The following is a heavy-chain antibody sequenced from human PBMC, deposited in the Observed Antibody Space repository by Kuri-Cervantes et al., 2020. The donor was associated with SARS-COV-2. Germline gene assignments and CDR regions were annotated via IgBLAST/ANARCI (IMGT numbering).Heavy chain of an antibody. J-gene: IGHJ4*02. Sequence: GGSLRLTCAASGFTFSSYAMSWVRQAPGKGLEWVSAISGSGGSTYYADSVKGRFTISRDNSKNTLYLQMNSLRAEDTAVYYCAKSPIVVVPAAIAYWGQGTLVTVSS. CDR2: ISGSGGST. CDR3: AKSPIVVVPAAIAY. V-gene: IGHV3-23*01. D-gene: IGHD2-2*01. CDR1: GFTFSSYA.